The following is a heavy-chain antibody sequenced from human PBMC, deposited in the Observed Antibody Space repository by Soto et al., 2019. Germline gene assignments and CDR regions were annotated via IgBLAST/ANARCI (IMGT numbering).Heavy chain of an antibody. Sequence: EEQLVESGGGLVQPGGSLRLSCAASGFTVSSNYMSWVRQAPGKGLEWVSAIYSGGSTFYADSVKGRFTISRDNSKNTVYLHMNSLRAEDTAVYFCAREVGATDRGWGQGTLVTVSS. CDR1: GFTVSSNY. J-gene: IGHJ4*02. CDR3: AREVGATDRG. CDR2: IYSGGST. V-gene: IGHV3-66*01. D-gene: IGHD1-26*01.